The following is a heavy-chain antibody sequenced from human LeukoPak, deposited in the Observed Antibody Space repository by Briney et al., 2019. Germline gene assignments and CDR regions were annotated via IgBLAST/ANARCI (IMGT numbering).Heavy chain of an antibody. J-gene: IGHJ4*02. Sequence: SGTLSLTCAVSGGSISSSNWWSWVRQPPGQGLEWIGEIYHSGSTNYNPSLKSRVTISVDKSKNLFSLKLSSVTAADTAVYYCASGTYYYDSSGYPPDYWGQGTLVTVSS. CDR1: GGSISSSNW. CDR3: ASGTYYYDSSGYPPDY. CDR2: IYHSGST. D-gene: IGHD3-22*01. V-gene: IGHV4-4*02.